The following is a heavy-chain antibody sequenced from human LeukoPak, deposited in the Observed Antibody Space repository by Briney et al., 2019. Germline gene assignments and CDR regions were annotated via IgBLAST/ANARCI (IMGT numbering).Heavy chain of an antibody. CDR3: ARDFVRITMVRGVIGWFDP. Sequence: ASVKVSCKASGYTFTSHFMHWVRQAPGQGLEWMGIINPRGGSTSYTQKFQGRVTMTRDTSTSTVYMELSRLRSDDTAVYYCARDFVRITMVRGVIGWFDPWGQGTLVTVSS. V-gene: IGHV1-46*01. CDR1: GYTFTSHF. J-gene: IGHJ5*02. CDR2: INPRGGST. D-gene: IGHD3-10*01.